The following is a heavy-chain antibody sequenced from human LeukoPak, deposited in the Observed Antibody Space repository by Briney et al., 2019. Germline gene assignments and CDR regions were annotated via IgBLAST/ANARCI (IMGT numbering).Heavy chain of an antibody. CDR3: AGSGSPVDH. V-gene: IGHV3-11*01. Sequence: PGGSLRLSCVGSGFNFSDYYMSWIRQAPGKGLEWISYISPNAVNRYYVDSVKGRFTVSRDNAKNSLFLRMSSLRVEDTAVYYCAGSGSPVDHWGQGTLVTVSS. CDR2: ISPNAVNR. CDR1: GFNFSDYY. D-gene: IGHD7-27*01. J-gene: IGHJ4*02.